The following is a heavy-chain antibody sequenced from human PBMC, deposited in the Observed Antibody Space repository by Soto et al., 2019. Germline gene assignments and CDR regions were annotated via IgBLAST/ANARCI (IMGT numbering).Heavy chain of an antibody. Sequence: QVQLVESGGGVVQPGTSLRLSCAASGFTFDTYGMHWVRQAPGKGLEWVAAISYDGSDNYYADSVRGRFTISRDNSKNTLDLQMNTLRAEDTAVYFCAREDGIVAVSSAFDYWGQGTLVTVSS. CDR1: GFTFDTYG. V-gene: IGHV3-30*03. CDR2: ISYDGSDN. D-gene: IGHD1-26*01. CDR3: AREDGIVAVSSAFDY. J-gene: IGHJ4*02.